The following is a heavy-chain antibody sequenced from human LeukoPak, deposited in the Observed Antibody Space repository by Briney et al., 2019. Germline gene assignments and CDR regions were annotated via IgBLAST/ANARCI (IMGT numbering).Heavy chain of an antibody. CDR2: IYSGGST. V-gene: IGHV3-66*01. D-gene: IGHD6-13*01. CDR1: GFTFSSYW. CDR3: ARIAAAGKDFDY. J-gene: IGHJ4*02. Sequence: GGSLRLSCAASGFTFSSYWMHWVRQAPGKGLEWVSVIYSGGSTYYADSVKGRFTISRDNSKNTLYLQMNSLRAEDTAVYYCARIAAAGKDFDYWGQGTLVTVSS.